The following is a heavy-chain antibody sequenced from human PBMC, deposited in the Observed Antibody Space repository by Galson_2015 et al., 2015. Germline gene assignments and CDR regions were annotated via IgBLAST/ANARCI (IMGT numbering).Heavy chain of an antibody. CDR3: ARGGYYGSGSYYNRSYYYYYYYMDV. CDR1: GFTFSSYR. J-gene: IGHJ6*03. Sequence: SLRLSCAASGFTFSSYRMNWVRQAPGKGLEWVSSISSSSSYIYYADSVKGRFTISRDNAKNSLYLQMNSLRAEDTAVYYCARGGYYGSGSYYNRSYYYYYYYMDVWGKGTTVTVSS. V-gene: IGHV3-21*01. CDR2: ISSSSSYI. D-gene: IGHD3-10*01.